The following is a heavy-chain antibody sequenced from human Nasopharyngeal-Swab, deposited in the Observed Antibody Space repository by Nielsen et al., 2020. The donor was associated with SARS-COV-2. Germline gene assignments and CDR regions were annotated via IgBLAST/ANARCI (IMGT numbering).Heavy chain of an antibody. CDR1: GFTFGDYG. Sequence: GESLKISCAASGFTFGDYGMSWVRQAPGKGLEWVSGINWNGGGTGYADSVKGRFSISRDNAKKSLYLQMNSLRAEDTALYYCARDLGYYYYYGMDVWGQGTTVTVSS. CDR3: ARDLGYYYYYGMDV. CDR2: INWNGGGT. J-gene: IGHJ6*02. V-gene: IGHV3-20*04.